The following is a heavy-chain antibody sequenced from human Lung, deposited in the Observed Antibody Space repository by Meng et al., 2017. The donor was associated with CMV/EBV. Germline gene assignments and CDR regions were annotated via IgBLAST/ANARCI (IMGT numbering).Heavy chain of an antibody. CDR3: IWNDLGDY. D-gene: IGHD1-1*01. CDR1: GFTFSNAW. Sequence: EGRLVESGGDSVKPGGCLRLSFAGSGFTFSNAWISWVSQAPGKGLEWVGRIKSKTDGETADYNAPVKGRFTISRDDSKNTLYLQMNSLKTEDTAIYYCIWNDLGDYWGQGTLVTVSS. V-gene: IGHV3-15*01. J-gene: IGHJ4*02. CDR2: IKSKTDGETA.